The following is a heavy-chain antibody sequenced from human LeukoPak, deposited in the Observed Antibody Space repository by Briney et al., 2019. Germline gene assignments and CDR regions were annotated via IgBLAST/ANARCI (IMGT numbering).Heavy chain of an antibody. CDR3: ATSVGFGELFPTDY. V-gene: IGHV3-7*01. CDR1: GFTFSSYW. CDR2: IKQDGSEK. J-gene: IGHJ4*02. Sequence: PGGSLRLSCAASGFTFSSYWMSWVRQAPGKGLEWVANIKQDGSEKYYVDSVKGRFTIPRDNAKNSLYLQMNSLRAEDTAVYYCATSVGFGELFPTDYWGQGTLVTVSS. D-gene: IGHD3-10*01.